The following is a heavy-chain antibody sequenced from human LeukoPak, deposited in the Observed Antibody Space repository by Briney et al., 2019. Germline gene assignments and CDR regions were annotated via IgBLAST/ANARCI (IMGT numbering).Heavy chain of an antibody. Sequence: GGSLRLSCAASGFTFSSYEMNWVRQAPGKGLEWVSYISSSGSTIYYADSVKGRFTISRDNAKNSLYLQMNSLRAEDTAVYYCARGGRHCSGGSCYVDYWGQGTLVTVSS. V-gene: IGHV3-48*03. CDR1: GFTFSSYE. D-gene: IGHD2-15*01. CDR3: ARGGRHCSGGSCYVDY. J-gene: IGHJ4*02. CDR2: ISSSGSTI.